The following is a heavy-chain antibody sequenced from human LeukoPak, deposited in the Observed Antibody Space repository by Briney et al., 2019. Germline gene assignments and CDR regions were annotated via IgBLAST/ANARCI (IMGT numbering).Heavy chain of an antibody. CDR1: GYTFIDSY. CDR3: ARRGISTVMAFFY. D-gene: IGHD2-8*01. V-gene: IGHV1-2*02. J-gene: IGHJ4*02. CDR2: INPNSGDT. Sequence: ASVKVSCKASGYTFIDSYIYWVRQAPGQGPGWMGWINPNSGDTNTAQELQGKVTMSRDTSISTAYMELSSLRFDDTAMYYSARRGISTVMAFFYWGQGTLVTVSS.